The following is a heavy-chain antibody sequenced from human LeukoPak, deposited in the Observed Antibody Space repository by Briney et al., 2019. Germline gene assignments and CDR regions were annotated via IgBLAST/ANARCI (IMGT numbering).Heavy chain of an antibody. Sequence: SETLSLTCTVSGGSISSYYWSWIRQPAGKGLEWIGRIYTSGSTNYNPSLKSRVTMSVDTSKNQFSLRLSSVTAADTAVYYCASSSGYYSGDAFDIWGQGTMVTVSS. CDR3: ASSSGYYSGDAFDI. V-gene: IGHV4-4*07. D-gene: IGHD3-22*01. J-gene: IGHJ3*02. CDR2: IYTSGST. CDR1: GGSISSYY.